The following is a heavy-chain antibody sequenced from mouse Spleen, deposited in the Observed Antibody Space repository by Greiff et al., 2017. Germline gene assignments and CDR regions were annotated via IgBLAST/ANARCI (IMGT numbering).Heavy chain of an antibody. Sequence: QVQLQQPGAELVKPGASVKMSCKASGYTFTSYWITWVKQRPGQGLEWIGDIYPGSGSTNYNEKFKSKATLTVDTSSSTAYMQLSSLTSEDSAVYYCARKVITTDYFDYWGQGTTLTVSS. D-gene: IGHD2-4*01. CDR3: ARKVITTDYFDY. V-gene: IGHV1-55*01. CDR2: IYPGSGST. J-gene: IGHJ2*01. CDR1: GYTFTSYW.